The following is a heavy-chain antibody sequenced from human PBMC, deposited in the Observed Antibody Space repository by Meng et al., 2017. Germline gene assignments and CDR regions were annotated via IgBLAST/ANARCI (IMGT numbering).Heavy chain of an antibody. J-gene: IGHJ6*02. CDR3: ARDESLRFLEWLLNFTTYYYYGMDV. Sequence: LSLTCAASGFTFSSYAMHWVRQAPGKGLEWVAVISYDGSNKYYADSVKGRFTISRDNSKNTLYLQMNSLRAEDTAVYYCARDESLRFLEWLLNFTTYYYYGMDVWGQGTTVT. D-gene: IGHD3-3*01. V-gene: IGHV3-30*01. CDR1: GFTFSSYA. CDR2: ISYDGSNK.